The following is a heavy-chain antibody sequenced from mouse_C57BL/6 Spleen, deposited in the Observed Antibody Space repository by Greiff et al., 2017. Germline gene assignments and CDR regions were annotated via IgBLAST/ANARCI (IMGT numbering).Heavy chain of an antibody. Sequence: QVQLKQPGAELVKPGASVKLSCKASGYTFTSYWMHWVKQRPGRGLEWIGRIDPNSGGTKYNEKFKSKATLTVDKPSSTAYMQLSSLTSEDSAVYYCAREGIYYDYGYYFDYWGQGTTLTVSS. D-gene: IGHD2-4*01. V-gene: IGHV1-72*01. CDR1: GYTFTSYW. CDR3: AREGIYYDYGYYFDY. J-gene: IGHJ2*01. CDR2: IDPNSGGT.